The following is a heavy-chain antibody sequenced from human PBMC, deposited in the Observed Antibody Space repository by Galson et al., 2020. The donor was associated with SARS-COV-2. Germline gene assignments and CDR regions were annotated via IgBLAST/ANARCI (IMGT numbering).Heavy chain of an antibody. J-gene: IGHJ6*02. CDR3: ARYPRQLVLLQSSLNYYYGMDV. Sequence: GGSLRLSCAASGFTFSSYAMSWVRQAPGKGLEWVSAISGSGGSTYYADSVKGRFTISRDNSKNTQYLQMNSLRAEDTAVYYCARYPRQLVLLQSSLNYYYGMDVWGQGTTVTVSS. D-gene: IGHD6-13*01. V-gene: IGHV3-23*01. CDR1: GFTFSSYA. CDR2: ISGSGGST.